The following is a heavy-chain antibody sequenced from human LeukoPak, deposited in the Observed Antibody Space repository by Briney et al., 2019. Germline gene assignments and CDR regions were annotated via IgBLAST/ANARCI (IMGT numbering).Heavy chain of an antibody. CDR2: MNPNSGNT. J-gene: IGHJ4*02. CDR1: GYTFTSYD. V-gene: IGHV1-8*01. D-gene: IGHD5-18*01. CDR3: ARDRSHTATFDY. Sequence: ASVKVSCKASGYTFTSYDINWVRQATGQGLEWMGWMNPNSGNTGYAQKFQGRVTMTRDTSTSTVYMELSSLRSEDTAVYYCARDRSHTATFDYWGQGTLVTVSS.